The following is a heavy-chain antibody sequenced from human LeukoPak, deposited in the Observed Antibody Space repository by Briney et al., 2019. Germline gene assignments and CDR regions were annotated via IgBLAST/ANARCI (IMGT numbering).Heavy chain of an antibody. V-gene: IGHV1-8*02. CDR2: MNPNSGNT. CDR1: GYTFTGYH. Sequence: ASVKVSCKASGYTFTGYHIHWVRQAPGQGLEWMGWMNPNSGNTGYAQKFQGRVTMARNTSISTAYMELSSLRSEDTAVYYCARGDTFDPWGQGTLVTVSS. CDR3: ARGDTFDP. J-gene: IGHJ5*02.